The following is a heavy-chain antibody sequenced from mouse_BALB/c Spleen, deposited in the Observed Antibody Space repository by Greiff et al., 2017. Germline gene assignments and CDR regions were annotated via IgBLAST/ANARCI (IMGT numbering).Heavy chain of an antibody. CDR3: ARSYDGYLT. V-gene: IGHV1-82*01. CDR1: GYAFSSSW. J-gene: IGHJ2*01. CDR2: IYPGDGDT. D-gene: IGHD2-3*01. Sequence: QVQLKESGPELVKPGASVKISCKASGYAFSSSWMNWVKQRPGQGLEWIGRIYPGDGDTNYNGKFKGKATLTADKSSSTAYMQLSSLTSVDSAVYFCARSYDGYLTWGQGTTLTVSS.